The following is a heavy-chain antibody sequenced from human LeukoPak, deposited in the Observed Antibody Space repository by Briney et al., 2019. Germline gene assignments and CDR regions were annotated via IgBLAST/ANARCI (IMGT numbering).Heavy chain of an antibody. J-gene: IGHJ4*02. CDR1: GFTFSSYA. V-gene: IGHV3-30*04. CDR3: ARGHHYGSGSSQDY. CDR2: ISYDGSNK. Sequence: PGRSLRLSCAASGFTFSSYAMHWVRQAPGKGLEWVAVISYDGSNKYYADSVKGRFTISRDNSKNTLYLQMNSLRAEDTAVYYCARGHHYGSGSSQDYWGQGTLVTVSS. D-gene: IGHD3-10*01.